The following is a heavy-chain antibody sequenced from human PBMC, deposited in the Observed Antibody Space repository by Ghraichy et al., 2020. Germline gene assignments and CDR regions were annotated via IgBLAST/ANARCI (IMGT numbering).Heavy chain of an antibody. CDR1: GGSISSSSYY. CDR3: ARRVGELQKRSHWFDP. CDR2: IYYSGST. J-gene: IGHJ5*02. V-gene: IGHV4-39*01. D-gene: IGHD3-10*01. Sequence: SQTLSLTCTVSGGSISSSSYYWGWIRQPPGKGLEWIGSIYYSGSTYYNPSLKSRVTISVDTSKNQFSLKLSSVTAADTAVYYCARRVGELQKRSHWFDPWGQGTLVTVSS.